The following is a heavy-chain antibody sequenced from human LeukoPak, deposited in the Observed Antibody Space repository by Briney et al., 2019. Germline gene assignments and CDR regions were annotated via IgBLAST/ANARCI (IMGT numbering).Heavy chain of an antibody. D-gene: IGHD3-22*01. CDR2: ISTGCSTR. V-gene: IGHV3-48*02. CDR1: GFTFSSYS. Sequence: GGSLTLSCAASGFTFSSYSMNCVRQAQGKGREGISYISTGCSTRYYADSVKGRFTISRDNAKNTLYLQINSLRDEDTAGYYCARDPYDGSGHYDDLFDYWGQEPSSPSPQ. CDR3: ARDPYDGSGHYDDLFDY. J-gene: IGHJ4*01.